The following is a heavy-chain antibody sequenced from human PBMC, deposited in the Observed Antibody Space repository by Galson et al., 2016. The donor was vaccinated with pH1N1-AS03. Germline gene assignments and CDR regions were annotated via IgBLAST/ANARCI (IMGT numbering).Heavy chain of an antibody. CDR2: IYPADSDA. D-gene: IGHD3-10*01. CDR1: GYTFNNKW. CDR3: ARQRAVRAFDY. V-gene: IGHV5-51*01. J-gene: IGHJ4*02. Sequence: QSGAEVKKPGESLKISCKGSGYTFNNKWIAWVRQLPGKGLEWMGIIYPADSDARYSPSFQGQVTIPVDTSNSTAYMQWNSLKASDTAMYYCARQRAVRAFDYWGQGTPVTVSS.